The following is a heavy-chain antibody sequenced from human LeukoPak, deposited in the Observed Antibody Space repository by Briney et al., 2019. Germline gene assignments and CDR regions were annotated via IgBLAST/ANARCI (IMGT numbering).Heavy chain of an antibody. CDR3: ARDQGATYYSDSSGYYYPDY. D-gene: IGHD3-22*01. CDR2: INPSGGST. J-gene: IGHJ4*02. Sequence: ASVKVSCKASGYTFTSYYMHWVRQAPGQGLEWMGIINPSGGSTSYAQKFQGRVTMTRDTSTSTVYMELSSLRSEDTAVYYCARDQGATYYSDSSGYYYPDYWGQGTLVTVSS. V-gene: IGHV1-46*03. CDR1: GYTFTSYY.